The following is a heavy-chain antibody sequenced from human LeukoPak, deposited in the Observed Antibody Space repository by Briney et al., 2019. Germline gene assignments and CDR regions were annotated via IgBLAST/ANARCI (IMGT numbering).Heavy chain of an antibody. CDR3: ARASGRGLYYFDY. V-gene: IGHV3-64*01. CDR1: GFTFNTYA. J-gene: IGHJ4*02. D-gene: IGHD2-15*01. Sequence: GGSLRLSCAASGFTFNTYAMHWVRQAPGKGLEFVSSISSSGGNTYYANSVKGRFTISRDDSKNTLYLQMGSLRPEDMAVYYCARASGRGLYYFDYWGQGTLVIVSS. CDR2: ISSSGGNT.